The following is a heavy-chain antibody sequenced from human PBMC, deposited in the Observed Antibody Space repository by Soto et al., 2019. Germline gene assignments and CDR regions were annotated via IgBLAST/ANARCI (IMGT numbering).Heavy chain of an antibody. CDR1: GGSFSGYY. CDR2: INHSGST. V-gene: IGHV4-34*01. D-gene: IGHD2-15*01. Sequence: SETLSLTCAVYGGSFSGYYWSWIRQPPGKGLEWIGEINHSGSTNYNPSLKSRVTISVDTSKNQFSLKLSSVTAADTAVYYCARAGYCSGGSCYSLDYWGQGTLVTVSS. J-gene: IGHJ4*02. CDR3: ARAGYCSGGSCYSLDY.